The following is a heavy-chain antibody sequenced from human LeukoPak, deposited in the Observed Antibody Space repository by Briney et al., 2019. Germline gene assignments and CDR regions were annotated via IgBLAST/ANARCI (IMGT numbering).Heavy chain of an antibody. CDR3: ARPSEYSNYYFDY. J-gene: IGHJ4*02. CDR1: GGSFSGYY. D-gene: IGHD4-11*01. V-gene: IGHV4-34*01. Sequence: SKTLSLTCAVYGGSFSGYYWSWIRQPPGKGLEWIGEINHSGSTYYNPSLKSRVTISVDTSKNQFSLKLSSVTAADTTVYYCARPSEYSNYYFDYWGQGTLVTVSS. CDR2: INHSGST.